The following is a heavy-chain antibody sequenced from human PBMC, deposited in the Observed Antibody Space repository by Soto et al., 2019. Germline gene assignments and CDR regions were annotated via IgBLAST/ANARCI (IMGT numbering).Heavy chain of an antibody. CDR3: AKCLATTTRGFWSGPTYYYYGMDV. CDR2: ISYDGSNK. CDR1: GFTFSSYG. J-gene: IGHJ6*02. Sequence: GGSLRLSCAASGFTFSSYGMHWVRQAPGKGLEWVAVISYDGSNKYYADSVKGRFTISRDNSKNPLYLQMNSLRAEDTAVYYCAKCLATTTRGFWSGPTYYYYGMDVWGQGTTVTVSS. V-gene: IGHV3-30*18. D-gene: IGHD3-3*01.